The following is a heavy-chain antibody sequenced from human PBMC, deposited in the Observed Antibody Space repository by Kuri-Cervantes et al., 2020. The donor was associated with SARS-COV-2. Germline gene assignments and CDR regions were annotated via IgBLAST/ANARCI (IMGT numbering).Heavy chain of an antibody. V-gene: IGHV3-11*04. CDR3: ARAGPTNWFDP. CDR1: GFTFSDYY. Sequence: GESLKISCAASGFTFSDYYMSWIRQAPGKGLEWVSYISSSGSTIYYADSVKGRFTIPRDNAKNSLYLQMNSLRAEDTAVYYCARAGPTNWFDPWGQGTLVTVSS. D-gene: IGHD1-14*01. J-gene: IGHJ5*02. CDR2: ISSSGSTI.